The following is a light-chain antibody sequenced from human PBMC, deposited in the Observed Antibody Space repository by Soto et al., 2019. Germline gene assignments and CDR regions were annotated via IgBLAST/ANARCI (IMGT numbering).Light chain of an antibody. CDR2: RNN. V-gene: IGLV1-47*01. CDR3: ASWDDSLSGRV. CDR1: TPNIGSNY. J-gene: IGLJ3*02. Sequence: QSGLTQPPSASGTPGQRVIISCSGKTPNIGSNYVYWYRHLPGTAPQLLIYRNNQRPSVVPDRFSGSKSRTSASLAISGLRSEDEAEYYCASWDDSLSGRVFGGGTKLTVL.